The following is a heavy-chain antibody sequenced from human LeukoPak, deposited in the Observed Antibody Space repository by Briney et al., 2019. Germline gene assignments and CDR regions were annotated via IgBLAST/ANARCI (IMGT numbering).Heavy chain of an antibody. CDR1: GYTFTSYY. CDR3: AITYYYDSSGTKNTYYYYGMDV. Sequence: HGASVKVSCKASGYTFTSYYMHWVRQAPGQGLEWMGIINPSGGSTSYAQKFQGRVTMTRDTSTSTVYMELSSLRSEDTAVYYCAITYYYDSSGTKNTYYYYGMDVWGQGTTVTVSS. CDR2: INPSGGST. V-gene: IGHV1-46*01. D-gene: IGHD3-22*01. J-gene: IGHJ6*02.